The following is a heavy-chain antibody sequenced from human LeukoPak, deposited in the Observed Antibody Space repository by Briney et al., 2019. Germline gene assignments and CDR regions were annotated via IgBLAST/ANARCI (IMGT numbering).Heavy chain of an antibody. CDR2: ISWRSSDI. J-gene: IGHJ4*02. CDR1: GFTLSSYN. D-gene: IGHD6-19*01. Sequence: GGSLRVSCVASGFTLSSYNMKWVRQAPGKRMEWVLSISWRSSDIEYADSVKGRFTISRDNSKNTLYLQMNSLRAEDTAVYYCAKPYSTGWYGGFESWGQGTLVTVSS. V-gene: IGHV3-21*04. CDR3: AKPYSTGWYGGFES.